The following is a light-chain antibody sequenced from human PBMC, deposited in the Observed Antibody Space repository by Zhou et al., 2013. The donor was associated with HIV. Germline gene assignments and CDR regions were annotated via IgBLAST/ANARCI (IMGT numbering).Light chain of an antibody. Sequence: EIVMTQSPATLSVSPGERATLSCRASQSVSRNLAWYQQKPGQPPRLLMYAASSRATGIPDRFSGSGSGTDFTLTINRLEPEDFAVYYCQQYVSLPLTFGGGTKGGDQT. CDR1: QSVSRN. J-gene: IGKJ4*01. V-gene: IGKV3-20*01. CDR3: QQYVSLPLT. CDR2: AAS.